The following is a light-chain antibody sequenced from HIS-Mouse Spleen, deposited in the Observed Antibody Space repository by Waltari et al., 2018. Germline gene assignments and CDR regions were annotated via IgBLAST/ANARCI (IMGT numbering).Light chain of an antibody. V-gene: IGKV1-16*02. CDR3: QQYNSYPLT. Sequence: DIQMTQSPSSLSASVGDRVTITCRASQGMSNYLAWFQQKPGKAPNSLVYAASSLQSGVPSKFSGSGSGTDFTLTISSLQPEDFATYYCQQYNSYPLTFGGGTKVEIK. CDR1: QGMSNY. CDR2: AAS. J-gene: IGKJ4*01.